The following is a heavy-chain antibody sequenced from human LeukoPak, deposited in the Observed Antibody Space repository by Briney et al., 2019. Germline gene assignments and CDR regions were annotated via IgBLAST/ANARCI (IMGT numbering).Heavy chain of an antibody. J-gene: IGHJ3*02. Sequence: ASVKVSCKASGGSFSSYVITWVRQAPGQRLEWMGRIIPVLGVSNFAQKFQGRVTITAEKSTNTAHMELSRLESGDTAVYYCTREGVYAPDPSSYHRDAFDIWGQGTEVIVSS. CDR1: GGSFSSYV. V-gene: IGHV1-69*04. CDR2: IIPVLGVS. D-gene: IGHD3-16*02. CDR3: TREGVYAPDPSSYHRDAFDI.